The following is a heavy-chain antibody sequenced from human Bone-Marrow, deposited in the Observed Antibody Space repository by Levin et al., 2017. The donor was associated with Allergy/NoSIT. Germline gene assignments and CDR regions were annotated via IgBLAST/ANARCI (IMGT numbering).Heavy chain of an antibody. J-gene: IGHJ4*02. V-gene: IGHV3-23*01. CDR3: ARAIGGYDFDY. CDR2: ITGNGAST. D-gene: IGHD2-2*01. Sequence: ETLSLTCAASGFNFRSYAMNWVRQAPGKGLEWVSGITGNGASTYYADSVKGRFTISRDNSKNTLYLQMNSLRAEDMAVYYCARAIGGYDFDYWGQGTLVTVSS. CDR1: GFNFRSYA.